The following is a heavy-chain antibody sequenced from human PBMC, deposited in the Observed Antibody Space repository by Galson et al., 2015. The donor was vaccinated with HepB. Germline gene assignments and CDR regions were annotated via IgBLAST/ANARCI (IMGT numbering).Heavy chain of an antibody. CDR1: GGSISSYY. Sequence: LSLTCTVSGGSISSYYWSWIRQPPGKGLEWIGYIYYSGSTNYDPSLKSRVTISVDTSKNQFSLNLTSVTAADTAVYYCARGPTRYYFDNWGQGTLVTVSS. CDR2: IYYSGST. CDR3: ARGPTRYYFDN. V-gene: IGHV4-59*01. J-gene: IGHJ4*02.